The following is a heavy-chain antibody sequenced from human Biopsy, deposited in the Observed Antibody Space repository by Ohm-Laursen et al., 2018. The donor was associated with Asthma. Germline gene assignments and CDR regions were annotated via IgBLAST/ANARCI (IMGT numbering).Heavy chain of an antibody. CDR3: VRGSSSWHHGPFHYYYGLDV. CDR1: GGYMRSGNYY. V-gene: IGHV4-39*01. Sequence: SETLSLTCHLSSGSGGYMRSGNYYWGWIRQPPGKGLEWIGSIYYSGTTYYSPSLESRVTVSADTSKNQFSLKLTSVTAADTAVYYCVRGSSSWHHGPFHYYYGLDVWGQGTTATVSS. CDR2: IYYSGTT. J-gene: IGHJ6*02. D-gene: IGHD6-13*01.